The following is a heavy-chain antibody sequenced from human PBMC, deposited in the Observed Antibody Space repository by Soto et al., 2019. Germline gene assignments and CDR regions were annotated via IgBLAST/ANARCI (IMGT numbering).Heavy chain of an antibody. CDR3: GRAFRDGLLGLDP. CDR2: LCHDGTIA. V-gene: IGHV3-74*01. J-gene: IGHJ5*02. Sequence: GPMRLWNTVFGLKLRDLCVRWVRKAPGKGLVWLSRLCHDGTIAIYSDSVKGRFSISRDIAKNTLYLQMTSLRAEDAAIYYCGRAFRDGLLGLDPWGQGTLVTVIS. CDR1: GLKLRDLC. D-gene: IGHD7-27*01.